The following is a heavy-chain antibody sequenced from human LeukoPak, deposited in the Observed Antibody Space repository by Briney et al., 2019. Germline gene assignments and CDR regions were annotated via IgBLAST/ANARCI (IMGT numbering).Heavy chain of an antibody. CDR2: IYTSGST. J-gene: IGHJ4*02. CDR1: GGSISSGSYY. Sequence: SETLSLTCTVSGGSISSGSYYWSWIRQPAGKGLEWIGRIYTSGSTNYNPSLKSRVTISVDTSKNQFSLKLSSVTAADTAVYYCARAPGVYCSGGSCYVGPYYFDYWGQGTLVTVSS. CDR3: ARAPGVYCSGGSCYVGPYYFDY. V-gene: IGHV4-61*02. D-gene: IGHD2-15*01.